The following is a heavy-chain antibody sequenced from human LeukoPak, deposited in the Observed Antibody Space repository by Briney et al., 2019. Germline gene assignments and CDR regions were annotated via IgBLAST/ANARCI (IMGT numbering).Heavy chain of an antibody. CDR2: IWYHGSNQ. CDR3: ARAEGENWFDP. CDR1: GFTFNNYG. D-gene: IGHD3-10*01. Sequence: GGSLRLSCAASGFTFNNYGVHWVRQAPGKGLEWVAVIWYHGSNQYYADSVKGRFTISRDTSKNTLYLQMNGLRAEDTAVYYCARAEGENWFDPWGQGTQVTVSS. J-gene: IGHJ5*02. V-gene: IGHV3-33*01.